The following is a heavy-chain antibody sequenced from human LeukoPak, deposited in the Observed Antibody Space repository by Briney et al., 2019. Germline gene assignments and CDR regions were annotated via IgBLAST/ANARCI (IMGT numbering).Heavy chain of an antibody. D-gene: IGHD4-11*01. CDR1: GGTFSSYA. CDR3: ARSLQDMTTDPFDY. CDR2: IIPIFGTA. Sequence: SVKVSCKASGGTFSSYAISWVRQAPGQGLEWMGGIIPIFGTANYAQKFQGRVTITTDESTSTAYMELSSPRSEDTAVYYCARSLQDMTTDPFDYWGQGTLVTVSS. J-gene: IGHJ4*02. V-gene: IGHV1-69*05.